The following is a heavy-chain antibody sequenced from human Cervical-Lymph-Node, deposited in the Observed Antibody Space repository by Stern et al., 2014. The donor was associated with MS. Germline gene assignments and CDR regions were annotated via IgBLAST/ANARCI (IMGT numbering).Heavy chain of an antibody. Sequence: QVQLQESGPGLVKPSQTLSLTCTVSGGSISSDDYFWSWIRQPAGKGLEWIGRIHTRGSTSYHPSLKRRVTISRDTSKNKFSRRLISVTAADTGVYYCARSTVTIDSFSDLWGRGTLVTVSS. J-gene: IGHJ2*01. V-gene: IGHV4-61*02. D-gene: IGHD4-17*01. CDR1: GGSISSDDYF. CDR3: ARSTVTIDSFSDL. CDR2: IHTRGST.